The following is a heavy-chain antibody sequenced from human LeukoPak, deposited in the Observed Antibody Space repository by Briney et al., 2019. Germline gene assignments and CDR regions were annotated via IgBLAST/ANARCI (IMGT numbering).Heavy chain of an antibody. CDR1: GFTFSSYG. D-gene: IGHD5-18*01. CDR3: ARDVDTYYYYYGMGV. V-gene: IGHV3-33*01. J-gene: IGHJ6*02. Sequence: GRSLRLSCAASGFTFSSYGMHWVRQAPGKGLEWVAVIWYDGSNKYYADSVKGRFTISRDNSKNTLYLQMNSLRAEDTAVYYCARDVDTYYYYYGMGVWGQGTTVTVSS. CDR2: IWYDGSNK.